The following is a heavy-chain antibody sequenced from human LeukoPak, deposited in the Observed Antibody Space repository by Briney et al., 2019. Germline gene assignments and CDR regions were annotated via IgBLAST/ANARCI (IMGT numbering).Heavy chain of an antibody. V-gene: IGHV3-11*06. J-gene: IGHJ4*02. D-gene: IGHD6-19*01. Sequence: KPGGSLRLSCGASEFAFSDFYMTWIRQAPGKGLEWVSYISSSSSHTNYADSVKGRFTISRDNAKNSLYLQMNSLRAEDTAVYYCARTNLGSGWRFDYWGQGTLVTVPS. CDR1: EFAFSDFY. CDR2: ISSSSSHT. CDR3: ARTNLGSGWRFDY.